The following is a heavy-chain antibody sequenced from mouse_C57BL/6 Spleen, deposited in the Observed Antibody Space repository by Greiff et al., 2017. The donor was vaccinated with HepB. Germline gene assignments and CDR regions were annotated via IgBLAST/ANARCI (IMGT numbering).Heavy chain of an antibody. V-gene: IGHV5-17*01. CDR1: GFTFSDYG. D-gene: IGHD1-1*01. CDR3: ASSSYWYFDV. CDR2: IRSGSSII. Sequence: EVKLMESGGGLVKPGGSLKLSCEATGFTFSDYGMHWVRQAPEKGLEWVAYIRSGSSIIYYADTVKGRFTISRDTAKNTLFLQMTSLRSKDTAMYYGASSSYWYFDVWGTGTTVTVSS. J-gene: IGHJ1*03.